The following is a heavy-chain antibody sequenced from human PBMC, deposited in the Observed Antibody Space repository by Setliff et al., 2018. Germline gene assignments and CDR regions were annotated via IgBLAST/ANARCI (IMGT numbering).Heavy chain of an antibody. CDR3: ARGPRYSGSYYVNY. CDR1: GYSIRSGNY. Sequence: PSETLSLTCAVSGYSIRSGNYWGWIRQPPGKGLEWIGSISHSGSAYYNPPLKSRVTISVDTSKNQFSLNLSSVTAADTAVYYCARGPRYSGSYYVNYWGQGTLVTVSS. J-gene: IGHJ4*02. D-gene: IGHD1-26*01. CDR2: ISHSGSA. V-gene: IGHV4-38-2*01.